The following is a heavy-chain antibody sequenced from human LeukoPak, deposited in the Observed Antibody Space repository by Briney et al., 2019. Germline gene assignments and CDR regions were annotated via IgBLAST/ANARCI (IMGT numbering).Heavy chain of an antibody. Sequence: GGSLRLSCAASGFTFDDYAMHWVRQAPGKGLEWVSGISWNSGSIGYADSVKGRFTISRDNAKNSLYLQMNSLRAEDTALYYCAKDIGIAAAGGFDPWGQGTLVTVSS. CDR3: AKDIGIAAAGGFDP. CDR2: ISWNSGSI. CDR1: GFTFDDYA. J-gene: IGHJ5*02. V-gene: IGHV3-9*01. D-gene: IGHD6-13*01.